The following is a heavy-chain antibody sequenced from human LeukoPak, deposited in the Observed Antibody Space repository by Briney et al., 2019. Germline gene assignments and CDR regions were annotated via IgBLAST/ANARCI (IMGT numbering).Heavy chain of an antibody. CDR2: IYPGGSDT. CDR1: GYNFTKYW. D-gene: IGHD6-13*01. J-gene: IGHJ4*02. Sequence: GESLKISCKGSGYNFTKYWIGWVRQMPGKGLEWMGIIYPGGSDTRYSPSLQGQVTISVDKSINTAYLQWSSLQASDTAMYYCARQPGISATGTLIDYWGQGTLVTVSS. CDR3: ARQPGISATGTLIDY. V-gene: IGHV5-51*01.